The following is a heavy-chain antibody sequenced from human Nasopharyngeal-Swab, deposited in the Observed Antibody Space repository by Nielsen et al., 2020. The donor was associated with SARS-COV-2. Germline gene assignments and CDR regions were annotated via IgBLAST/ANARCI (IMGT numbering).Heavy chain of an antibody. CDR1: GYTFTSYY. V-gene: IGHV1-46*01. D-gene: IGHD6-19*01. J-gene: IGHJ6*02. Sequence: ASVKVSCKASGYTFTSYYMHWVRQAPGQGLEWMGIINPSGGSTSYAQKFQGRVAMTRDTSTSTVYMELSSLRSEDTAVYYRAREGGGEQGYSSGWHVIFTSNYYYYGMDVWGQGTTVTVSS. CDR2: INPSGGST. CDR3: AREGGGEQGYSSGWHVIFTSNYYYYGMDV.